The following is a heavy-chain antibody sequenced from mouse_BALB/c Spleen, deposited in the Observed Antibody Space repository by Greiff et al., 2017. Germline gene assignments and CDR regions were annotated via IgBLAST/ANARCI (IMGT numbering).Heavy chain of an antibody. CDR1: GFTFSSYG. J-gene: IGHJ4*01. CDR2: INSNGGST. Sequence: EVQVVESGGGLVQPGGSLKLSCAASGFTFSSYGMSWVRQTPDKRLELVATINSNGGSTYYPDSVKGRFTISRDNAKNTLYLQMSSLKSEDTAMYYCARVRWLLPYAMDYWGQGTSVTVSS. CDR3: ARVRWLLPYAMDY. V-gene: IGHV5-6-3*01. D-gene: IGHD2-3*01.